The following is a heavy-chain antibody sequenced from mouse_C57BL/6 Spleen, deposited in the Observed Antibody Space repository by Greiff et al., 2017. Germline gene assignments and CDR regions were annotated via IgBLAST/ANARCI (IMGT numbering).Heavy chain of an antibody. CDR1: GYTFTSYW. CDR3: ARTGYGNSPLFDY. D-gene: IGHD2-1*01. CDR2: IDPSDSYT. Sequence: QVQLQQPGAELVKPGASVKLSCKASGYTFTSYWMQWVKQRPGQGLEWIGEIDPSDSYTNYNQKFKGKATLTVDTSSSTAYMQLSSLTSEDSAVYYCARTGYGNSPLFDYWGQGTTLTVSS. J-gene: IGHJ2*01. V-gene: IGHV1-50*01.